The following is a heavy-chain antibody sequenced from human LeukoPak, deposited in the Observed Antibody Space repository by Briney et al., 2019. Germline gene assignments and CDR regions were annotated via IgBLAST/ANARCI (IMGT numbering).Heavy chain of an antibody. J-gene: IGHJ4*02. CDR2: IYYSGRT. D-gene: IGHD1-26*01. V-gene: IGHV4-39*01. CDR3: ARAQYSGSLGRGGNFDY. CDR1: GGSISISSYS. Sequence: PSETLSLTCTVSGGSISISSYSWAWIRQPPGKGLGWIGRIYYSGRTSYNPSLKSRVTISADTSKNQFSLKLSSVTAADTAVYYWARAQYSGSLGRGGNFDYWGQGTLVTVSS.